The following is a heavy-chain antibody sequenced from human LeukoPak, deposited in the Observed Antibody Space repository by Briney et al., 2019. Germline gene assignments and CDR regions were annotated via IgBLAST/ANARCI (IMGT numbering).Heavy chain of an antibody. CDR3: ARQEARPYYDFWSGYSSLGPYFDY. V-gene: IGHV4-61*01. D-gene: IGHD3-3*01. Sequence: SETLSLTCTVSGDSVRTNNYYWSWIRQPPGEGLEWIGYIHYSGNTNYNPSLKSRVTISVDTSKNQFSLKLSSVTAADTAVYYCARQEARPYYDFWSGYSSLGPYFDYWGQGTLVTVSS. CDR1: GDSVRTNNYY. J-gene: IGHJ4*02. CDR2: IHYSGNT.